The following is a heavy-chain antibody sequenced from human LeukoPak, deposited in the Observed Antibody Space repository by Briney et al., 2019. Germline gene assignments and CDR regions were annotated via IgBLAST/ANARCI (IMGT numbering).Heavy chain of an antibody. CDR2: INHSGST. Sequence: TPSETLSLTCAVYGGSFSGYYWSWIRQPPGKGLEWIGEINHSGSTNYNPSLKSRVTISVDTSKIQFSLKMTSVTAADTAVYYCATNPGGYCSSTNCYGEAPWGQGTLVTVSS. D-gene: IGHD2-2*01. V-gene: IGHV4-34*01. CDR3: ATNPGGYCSSTNCYGEAP. CDR1: GGSFSGYY. J-gene: IGHJ5*02.